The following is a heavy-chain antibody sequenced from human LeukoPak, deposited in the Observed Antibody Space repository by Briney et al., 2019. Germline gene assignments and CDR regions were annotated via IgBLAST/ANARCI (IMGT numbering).Heavy chain of an antibody. CDR2: INHSGST. Sequence: SETLSLTCAVYGGSFSGYYWSWIRQPPGKGLEWIGEINHSGSTNYNPSLKGRVTISVDTSKNQFSLKLSSVTAADTAVYYCARGHLVAVIRVHFDYWGQGTLVTVSS. D-gene: IGHD3-22*01. V-gene: IGHV4-34*01. J-gene: IGHJ4*02. CDR1: GGSFSGYY. CDR3: ARGHLVAVIRVHFDY.